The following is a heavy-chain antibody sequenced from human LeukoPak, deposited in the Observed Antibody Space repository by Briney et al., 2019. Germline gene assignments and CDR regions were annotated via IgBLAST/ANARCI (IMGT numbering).Heavy chain of an antibody. Sequence: GGSLRLSCAASGFTFSDYYMSWIRQAPGKGLGWVLYISSSSSYTNYADSVKGRFTISRDNAKNSLYLQMNSLRAEDTAVYDCAREGFPGGTKDDFNWFDPWGQGTLVTVSS. CDR2: ISSSSSYT. CDR3: AREGFPGGTKDDFNWFDP. CDR1: GFTFSDYY. D-gene: IGHD3-16*01. V-gene: IGHV3-11*05. J-gene: IGHJ5*02.